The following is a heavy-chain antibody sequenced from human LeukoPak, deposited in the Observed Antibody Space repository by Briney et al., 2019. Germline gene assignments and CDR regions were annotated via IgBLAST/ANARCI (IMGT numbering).Heavy chain of an antibody. CDR2: ISYDGSNK. D-gene: IGHD4-17*01. J-gene: IGHJ6*02. Sequence: GGSLRLSCAASGFTFSSYAMHWVRQAPGKGLEWVAVISYDGSNKYYADSVKGRFTISRDNSKNTLYLQMNSLRAEDTAVYYCARGNGMTTVTAAYSYGLDVWGQGTTVTVSS. V-gene: IGHV3-30-3*01. CDR3: ARGNGMTTVTAAYSYGLDV. CDR1: GFTFSSYA.